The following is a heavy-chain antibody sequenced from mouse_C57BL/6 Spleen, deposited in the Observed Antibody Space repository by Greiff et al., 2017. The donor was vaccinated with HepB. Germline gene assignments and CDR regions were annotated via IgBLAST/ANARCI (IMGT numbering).Heavy chain of an antibody. CDR2: ISYDGSN. CDR3: ARGANWDY. V-gene: IGHV3-6*01. Sequence: DVKLQESGPGLVKPSQSLSLTCSVTGYSITSGYYWNWIRQFPGNKLEWMGYISYDGSNNYNPSLKNRISITRDTSKNQFFLKLNSVTTEDTATYYCARGANWDYWGQGTTLTVSS. CDR1: GYSITSGYY. J-gene: IGHJ2*01. D-gene: IGHD4-1*01.